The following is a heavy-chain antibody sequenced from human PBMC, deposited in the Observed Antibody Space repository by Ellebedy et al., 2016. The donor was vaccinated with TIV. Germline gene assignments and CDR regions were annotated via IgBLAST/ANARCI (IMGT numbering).Heavy chain of an antibody. V-gene: IGHV1-69*13. D-gene: IGHD3-10*01. Sequence: AASVKVSCKASAVTFSTYAVSWVRQAPGHGLEWMGTLIPMYGKTHYAQKLQGRVTIAADESTNTAFMELSSLKSEDTAIYYCARGEYRNWFDPWGQGTLVTVSS. CDR2: LIPMYGKT. J-gene: IGHJ5*02. CDR3: ARGEYRNWFDP. CDR1: AVTFSTYA.